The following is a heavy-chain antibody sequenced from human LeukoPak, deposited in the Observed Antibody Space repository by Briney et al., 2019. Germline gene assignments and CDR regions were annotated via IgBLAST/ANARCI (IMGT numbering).Heavy chain of an antibody. CDR3: ARDIGGYSIRGSGSDP. CDR2: ISAYNGDT. J-gene: IGHJ5*02. Sequence: PGESLKISCKSSGYSFTTYWIAWVRQMPGKGLEWMGWISAYNGDTKSAQRHQGRVTMTTDTSTSTAYMELRSLRSDDTAVYYCARDIGGYSIRGSGSDPWGQGTLVTVSS. CDR1: GYSFTTYW. V-gene: IGHV1-18*04. D-gene: IGHD5-18*01.